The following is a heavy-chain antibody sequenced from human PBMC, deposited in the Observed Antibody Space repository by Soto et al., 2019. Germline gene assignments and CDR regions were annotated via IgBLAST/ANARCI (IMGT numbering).Heavy chain of an antibody. CDR1: GFTFSSYA. D-gene: IGHD6-19*01. V-gene: IGHV3-30-3*01. CDR2: ISYDGSNK. Sequence: PGGSLRLSCAASGFTFSSYAMHWVRQAPGKGLEWVAVISYDGSNKYYADSVKGRFTISRDNSKNTLYLQMNSLRAEDTAVYYCARPFTGYSSGWPDAFDIWGQGTMVTVSS. CDR3: ARPFTGYSSGWPDAFDI. J-gene: IGHJ3*02.